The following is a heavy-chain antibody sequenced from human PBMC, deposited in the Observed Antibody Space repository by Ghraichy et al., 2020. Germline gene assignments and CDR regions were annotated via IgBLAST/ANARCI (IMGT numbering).Heavy chain of an antibody. J-gene: IGHJ6*02. V-gene: IGHV3-23*01. CDR3: ATDGYSSSWYYRDYYYYGMDV. D-gene: IGHD6-13*01. CDR1: GFTFSSYA. CDR2: ISGSGGST. Sequence: GGSLRLSCAASGFTFSSYAMSWVRQAPGKGLEWVSAISGSGGSTYYADSVKGRFTISRDNSKNTLYLQMNSLRAEDTAVYYCATDGYSSSWYYRDYYYYGMDVWGQGTTVTVSS.